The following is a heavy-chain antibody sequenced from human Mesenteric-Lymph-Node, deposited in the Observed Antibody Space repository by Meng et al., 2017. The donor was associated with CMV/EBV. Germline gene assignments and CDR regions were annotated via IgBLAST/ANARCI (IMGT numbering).Heavy chain of an antibody. Sequence: SETLSLTCTVSGGSISSSSYYWGWIRQPPGKGLEWIGSIYYSGRTYYNPSLKSRVTISVDTSKNQFSLKLSSVTAADTAVYYCASLWFCSSTSCYYGMDVWGQGTTVTVSS. CDR3: ASLWFCSSTSCYYGMDV. CDR1: GGSISSSSYY. CDR2: IYYSGRT. V-gene: IGHV4-39*07. D-gene: IGHD2-2*01. J-gene: IGHJ6*02.